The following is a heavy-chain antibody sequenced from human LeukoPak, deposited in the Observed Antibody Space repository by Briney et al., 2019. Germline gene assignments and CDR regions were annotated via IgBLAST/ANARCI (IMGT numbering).Heavy chain of an antibody. CDR3: ARYTEYYFDY. D-gene: IGHD2-2*02. J-gene: IGHJ4*02. CDR1: GFTFSTYW. V-gene: IGHV3-7*01. Sequence: GGSLRLSCAASGFTFSTYWMTWVRQAPGKGLEWVANMKRAGREVYYADSVKGHFTISRDNAKNSLYLQMNSLRAEDTAVYYCARYTEYYFDYWGQGTLVTVSS. CDR2: MKRAGREV.